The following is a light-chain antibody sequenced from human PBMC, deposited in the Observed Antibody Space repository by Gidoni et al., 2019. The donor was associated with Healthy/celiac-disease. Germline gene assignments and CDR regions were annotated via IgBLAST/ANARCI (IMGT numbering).Light chain of an antibody. CDR3: QQLSSSPLT. J-gene: IGKJ3*01. Sequence: DIQLTQSPSFLSASVGDRVTITCRASQGISDYLAWYQQKPGKAPKLLIYAASTLQGGVPSRFSGSGSGTEFSLTISSLQPEDFASYSCQQLSSSPLTFXPXTKVXIK. CDR2: AAS. CDR1: QGISDY. V-gene: IGKV1-9*01.